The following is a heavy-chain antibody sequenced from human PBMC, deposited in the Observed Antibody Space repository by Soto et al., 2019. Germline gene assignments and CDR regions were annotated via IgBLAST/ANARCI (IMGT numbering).Heavy chain of an antibody. D-gene: IGHD2-15*01. Sequence: QVHLVESGGGVVQPGGSLRLSCAASGFTFSSYAIHWVRQAPGKGLEWVAIIWFDGSNKYYADSVKGRFSISRDNSKTTLFLQMDSLRAEDTAVYYCARGQLPAATTYCDFWGQGTLVIVSS. CDR3: ARGQLPAATTYCDF. CDR1: GFTFSSYA. CDR2: IWFDGSNK. V-gene: IGHV3-33*01. J-gene: IGHJ4*02.